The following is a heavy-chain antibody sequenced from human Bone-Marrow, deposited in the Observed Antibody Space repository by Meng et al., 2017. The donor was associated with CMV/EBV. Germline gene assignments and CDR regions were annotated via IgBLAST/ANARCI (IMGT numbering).Heavy chain of an antibody. D-gene: IGHD1-26*01. Sequence: GESLKISCAASGFTFSSYGMHWVRQAPGKGLEWVAFIRYDGSNKYYADSVKGRFTISRDNSKNTLYLQMNSLRAEDTAVYYCASIVGAAGYYFRVPHDYWGQGTLVTSPQ. CDR1: GFTFSSYG. CDR2: IRYDGSNK. CDR3: ASIVGAAGYYFRVPHDY. J-gene: IGHJ4*02. V-gene: IGHV3-30*02.